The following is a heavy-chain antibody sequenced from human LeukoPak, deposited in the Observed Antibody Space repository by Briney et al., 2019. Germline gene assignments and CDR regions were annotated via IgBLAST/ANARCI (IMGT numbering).Heavy chain of an antibody. V-gene: IGHV4-59*02. D-gene: IGHD2-2*01. CDR2: IYYGGST. CDR1: GYSADSVSDYY. Sequence: SETLSLTCTASGYSADSVSDYYWSWIRQPPGKGLEWIGYIYYGGSTDYNPSLKSRVAISVDTSKSEFSLTLTSVTAADTAVYYCAREKGYCSSASCYGRDSSYFAYWGQGALVTVSS. J-gene: IGHJ4*02. CDR3: AREKGYCSSASCYGRDSSYFAY.